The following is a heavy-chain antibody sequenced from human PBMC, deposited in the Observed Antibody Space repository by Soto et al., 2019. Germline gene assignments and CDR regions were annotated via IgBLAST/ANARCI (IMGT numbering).Heavy chain of an antibody. V-gene: IGHV3-7*05. CDR1: GFTFSSYW. D-gene: IGHD6-19*01. CDR3: AGGTGWLSDS. CDR2: IEQDGSDK. Sequence: EVQLVESGGGLVQPGGSLKLSCAASGFTFSSYWMNWVRQALGKGLEWVANIEQDGSDKYYVDSVKGRFTISRDNAKNSLYLQINNLRPEDTAVYYCAGGTGWLSDSWGQGTLVTVSS. J-gene: IGHJ4*02.